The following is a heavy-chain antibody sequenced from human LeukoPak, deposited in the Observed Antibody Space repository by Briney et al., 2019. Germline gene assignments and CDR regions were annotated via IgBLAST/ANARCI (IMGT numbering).Heavy chain of an antibody. CDR3: ARGDIVVVPAATPADFDY. J-gene: IGHJ4*02. CDR2: ISAYNGNT. D-gene: IGHD2-2*01. Sequence: ASVKVSCKASGYTFTSYGISWVRQAPGQGLEWMGWISAYNGNTNYAQKLQGRVTMTTDTSTSTAYMELRSLRSDDTAVYYCARGDIVVVPAATPADFDYWGQGTLVTVSS. V-gene: IGHV1-18*01. CDR1: GYTFTSYG.